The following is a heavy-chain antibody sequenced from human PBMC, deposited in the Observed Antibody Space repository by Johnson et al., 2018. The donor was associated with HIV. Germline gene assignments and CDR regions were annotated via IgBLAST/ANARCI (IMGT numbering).Heavy chain of an antibody. J-gene: IGHJ3*02. V-gene: IGHV3-30-3*01. CDR2: VSYETTNK. Sequence: QVQLVESGGGLVKPGGSLRLSCAASGFTLSSYAMNWVRQAPGKGLEWVAAVSYETTNKHYADSVKGRFTISRDNSKSTLILQMNGLRGEDTAVYYCARRRVAGDDAVDIWGQGTTVTVSS. CDR3: ARRRVAGDDAVDI. D-gene: IGHD6-19*01. CDR1: GFTLSSYA.